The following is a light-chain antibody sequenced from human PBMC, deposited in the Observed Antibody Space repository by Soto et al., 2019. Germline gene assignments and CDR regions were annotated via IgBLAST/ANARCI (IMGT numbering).Light chain of an antibody. CDR3: QQRTDRHPWT. CDR1: QPLNKN. Sequence: EVVMTQSPSTVSVSRGCRGTLSGRAGQPLNKNVASYQHKPGQAPRLPIYGTPTRATGISARFRGGGSGTDFTLSISSLEPEDFAVYYRQQRTDRHPWTFGHGTKVDIK. V-gene: IGKV3-15*01. J-gene: IGKJ1*01. CDR2: GTP.